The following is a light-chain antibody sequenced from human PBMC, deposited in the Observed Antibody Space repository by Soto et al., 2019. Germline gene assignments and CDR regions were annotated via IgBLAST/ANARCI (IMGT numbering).Light chain of an antibody. CDR1: QSVSSS. CDR3: QQSNNWPTT. V-gene: IGKV3-15*01. CDR2: DAS. J-gene: IGKJ1*01. Sequence: EIVMTQSPATLSVSPGETATLSCRASQSVSSSLAWYQQKPGQAPRLLISDASTRAAGLPARFSGSGSGTEFTLTISSLQSEDFAVYFCQQSNNWPTTFGQGTKVEMK.